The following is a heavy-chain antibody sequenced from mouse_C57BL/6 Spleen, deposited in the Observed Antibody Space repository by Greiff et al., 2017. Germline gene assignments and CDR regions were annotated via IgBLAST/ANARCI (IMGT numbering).Heavy chain of an antibody. CDR2: IYPRSGNT. V-gene: IGHV1-81*01. D-gene: IGHD4-1*01. J-gene: IGHJ2*01. Sequence: VKLQESGAELARPGASVKLSCKASGYTFTSYGISWVKQRTGQGLEWIGEIYPRSGNTYYNEKFKGKATLTADKSSSTAYMELRSLTSEGSAVYFCARSPDLTGMAFFDYWGQGTTLTVSS. CDR1: GYTFTSYG. CDR3: ARSPDLTGMAFFDY.